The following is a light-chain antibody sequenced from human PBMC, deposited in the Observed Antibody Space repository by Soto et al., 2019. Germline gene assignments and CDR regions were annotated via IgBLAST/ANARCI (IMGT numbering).Light chain of an antibody. V-gene: IGLV2-11*01. CDR1: SSDVGGYNY. CDR2: DVS. J-gene: IGLJ2*01. CDR3: CSYAGRLLGV. Sequence: QSALTQPRSVSGSPGQSVTISCTGTSSDVGGYNYVSWYQQHPGKAPKLMIYDVSKRPSGVPDRFSGSKSGNTASLTISGLQAEDEADYYCCSYAGRLLGVFGGGTKVTVL.